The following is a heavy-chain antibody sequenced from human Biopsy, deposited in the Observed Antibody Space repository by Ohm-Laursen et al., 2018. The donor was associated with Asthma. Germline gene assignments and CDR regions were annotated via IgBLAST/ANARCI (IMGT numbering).Heavy chain of an antibody. J-gene: IGHJ4*02. Sequence: SSLRLSCTASGFSFSNFAIHWVRQAPGKGLEWVGVISKDASTQDYADSVKGRFTMARDNSKNTLYLQMHSLRAEDTAVYYCARGDSSNWSHYYFDYWGQGTLVTVSS. V-gene: IGHV3-30*07. CDR2: ISKDASTQ. CDR3: ARGDSSNWSHYYFDY. CDR1: GFSFSNFA. D-gene: IGHD3-22*01.